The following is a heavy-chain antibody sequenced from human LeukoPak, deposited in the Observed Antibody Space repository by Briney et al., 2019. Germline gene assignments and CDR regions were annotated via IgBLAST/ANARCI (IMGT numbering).Heavy chain of an antibody. CDR2: IRNSGGRT. D-gene: IGHD3-22*01. J-gene: IGHJ4*02. CDR1: GFTFSSYA. V-gene: IGHV3-23*01. CDR3: AKDMIVLGFASDFDY. Sequence: GGSLRLSCAASGFTFSSYAMSWVRQAPGKGLEWVSTIRNSGGRTYYADSVKGRFTISRDDSKNTLYLQMNSLRAEDTAIYYCAKDMIVLGFASDFDYWGQGTLVTVSS.